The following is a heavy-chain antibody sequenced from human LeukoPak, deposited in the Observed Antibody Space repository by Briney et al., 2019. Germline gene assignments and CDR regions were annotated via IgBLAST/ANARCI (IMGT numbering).Heavy chain of an antibody. CDR1: GGSISSSDFY. CDR3: ARVQRPLDGADY. CDR2: ISYSGNT. V-gene: IGHV4-39*01. J-gene: IGHJ4*02. Sequence: SETLSLTCTVSGGSISSSDFYWGWIRQPPGKGLEWIGSISYSGNTYYNPSLKSRVTISVDTSKNQFSLKLSSVTAADTAVYYCARVQRPLDGADYWGQGTLVTVSS. D-gene: IGHD1-1*01.